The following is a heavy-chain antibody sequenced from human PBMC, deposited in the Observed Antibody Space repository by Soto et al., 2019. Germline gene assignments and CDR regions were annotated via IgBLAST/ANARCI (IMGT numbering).Heavy chain of an antibody. Sequence: QVQLVQSGAEVKKPGASVKVSCKVSGYTLTELSLHWVRQAPGKGLEWMGGFDPEDGETIYAQKFQGRVTMTEDTSTDTAYMELSSLRSEDTAVYYCTTGQRPLRFLEWLSRYYFDYWCQGTLVTVSS. V-gene: IGHV1-24*01. D-gene: IGHD3-3*01. CDR3: TTGQRPLRFLEWLSRYYFDY. CDR1: GYTLTELS. CDR2: FDPEDGET. J-gene: IGHJ4*02.